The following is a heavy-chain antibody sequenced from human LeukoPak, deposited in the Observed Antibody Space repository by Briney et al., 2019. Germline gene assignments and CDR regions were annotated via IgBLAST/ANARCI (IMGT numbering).Heavy chain of an antibody. Sequence: GGSLRLSCASSGFPVSSYGMTWVRQAPGKGLEWVSSISGTVTTWYADSVRGRFTISRDNSKNTLYLQMNTLRAEDTAVYYCAKTRGPGAVHPDDWGQGTLVTVSS. CDR2: ISGTVTT. J-gene: IGHJ4*02. V-gene: IGHV3-23*01. CDR3: AKTRGPGAVHPDD. CDR1: GFPVSSYG. D-gene: IGHD3-10*01.